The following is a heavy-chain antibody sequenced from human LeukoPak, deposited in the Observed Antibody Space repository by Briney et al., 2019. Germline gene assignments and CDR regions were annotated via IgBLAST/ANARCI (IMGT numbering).Heavy chain of an antibody. V-gene: IGHV3-21*06. J-gene: IGHJ4*02. Sequence: GGSLRLSCAASAFTFSTYAMNWVRQAPGKGLEWVSSISGNSDYIYYAESLKGRFTISRDNAKNLLYLQLNSLREEDTAVYYCAREKRTMAVVNDYWGQGTLVIVSS. CDR1: AFTFSTYA. CDR3: AREKRTMAVVNDY. CDR2: ISGNSDYI. D-gene: IGHD2-15*01.